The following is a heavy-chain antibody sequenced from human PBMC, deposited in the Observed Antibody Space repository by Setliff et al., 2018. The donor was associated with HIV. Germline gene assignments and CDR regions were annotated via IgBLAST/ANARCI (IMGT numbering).Heavy chain of an antibody. V-gene: IGHV1-18*01. CDR1: GYTFINYG. D-gene: IGHD3-22*01. CDR3: ARDGYYYDGSAYSTFDY. J-gene: IGHJ4*02. CDR2: TSAYNGNT. Sequence: ASVKVSCKASGYTFINYGISWVRQAPGQGLEWMGWTSAYNGNTNYAQQLQGRVTMTTDTSTSTAYMELRSLRSDDTAVYYCARDGYYYDGSAYSTFDYWGQGTLVTVSS.